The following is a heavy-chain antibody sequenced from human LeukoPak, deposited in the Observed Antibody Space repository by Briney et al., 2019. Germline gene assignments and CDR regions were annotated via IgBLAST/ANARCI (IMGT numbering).Heavy chain of an antibody. CDR3: ARDRSFYDLLTGFYIHDAFDI. CDR1: GHTFTGYY. V-gene: IGHV1-2*02. CDR2: INPNSGGT. D-gene: IGHD3-9*01. Sequence: GASVKVSCKASGHTFTGYYMHWVRQAPGQGLEWMGWINPNSGGTNYAQKFQGRVTMTRDTSIGTAYMELRSLTSDDTAVYFCARDRSFYDLLTGFYIHDAFDIWGQGTMVTVSS. J-gene: IGHJ3*02.